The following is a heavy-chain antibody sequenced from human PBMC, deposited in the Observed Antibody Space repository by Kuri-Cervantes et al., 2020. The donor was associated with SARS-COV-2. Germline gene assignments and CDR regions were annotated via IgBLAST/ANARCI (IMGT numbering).Heavy chain of an antibody. Sequence: GESLKISCAASGFTFSDTWMTWVRQAPGKGLEWVSYISSSSSTIYYADSVKGRFTISRDNAKNSLYLQMNSPKTEDTAVYYCTTGWVVVTARGSYYFDYWGQGTLVTVSS. CDR3: TTGWVVVTARGSYYFDY. V-gene: IGHV3-48*01. CDR2: ISSSSSTI. J-gene: IGHJ4*02. D-gene: IGHD2-15*01. CDR1: GFTFSDTW.